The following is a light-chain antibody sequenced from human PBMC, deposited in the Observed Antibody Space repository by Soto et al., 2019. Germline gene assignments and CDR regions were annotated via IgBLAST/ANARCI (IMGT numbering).Light chain of an antibody. CDR3: NSYDGYVNFGYV. CDR2: EVS. V-gene: IGLV2-8*01. Sequence: QSVLTQPPSASGSPGQTVSIPCTGTSSNIGAYKFVSWYQQHPGRAPRLIIYEVSKRPSGVPDRFSGSKSGNTASLTVSGLQPEDEADYFCNSYDGYVNFGYVFGTGTKVTVL. CDR1: SSNIGAYKF. J-gene: IGLJ1*01.